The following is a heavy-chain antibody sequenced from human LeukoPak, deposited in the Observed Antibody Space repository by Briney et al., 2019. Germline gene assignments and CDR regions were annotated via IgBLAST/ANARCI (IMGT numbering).Heavy chain of an antibody. D-gene: IGHD2/OR15-2a*01. J-gene: IGHJ3*02. Sequence: PGGSLRLSCAASGFTFDVYGMSWVRQAPGKGLEWVSSINSDGGGTDYVDSVKGRFTISRDNAENALYLQMNSLRAEDTAKYYCAKSLFTTAAGTGRAFDIWGQGPMVTVSS. CDR3: AKSLFTTAAGTGRAFDI. CDR1: GFTFDVYG. V-gene: IGHV3-20*04. CDR2: INSDGGGT.